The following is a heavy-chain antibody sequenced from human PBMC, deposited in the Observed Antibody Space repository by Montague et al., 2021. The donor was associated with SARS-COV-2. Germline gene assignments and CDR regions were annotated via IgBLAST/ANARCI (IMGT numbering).Heavy chain of an antibody. CDR2: IWYDGNSK. D-gene: IGHD4-11*01. CDR3: AREYDSKGYYYYGMDV. V-gene: IGHV3-33*01. Sequence: SLRLSCAASGFTFSSYGIHWVRQAPGKGLEWVAVIWYDGNSKYYADSVKGRFTISRDNSKNTLYLQMNSLRAEDTAVYYCAREYDSKGYYYYGMDVWGQGTTVTVSS. J-gene: IGHJ6*02. CDR1: GFTFSSYG.